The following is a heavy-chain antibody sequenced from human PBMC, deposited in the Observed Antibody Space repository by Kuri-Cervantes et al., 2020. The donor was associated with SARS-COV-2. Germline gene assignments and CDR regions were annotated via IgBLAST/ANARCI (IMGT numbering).Heavy chain of an antibody. D-gene: IGHD1-1*01. CDR2: IKEDGSEI. V-gene: IGHV3-7*01. CDR3: VRDGDHWNFDY. J-gene: IGHJ4*02. CDR1: GFTFSTYW. Sequence: GESLKISCAASGFTFSTYWMTWVRQAPGKGLEWVANIKEDGSEIYYVDFVKGRFTLSRDNAKNMLFLQMNSLRAEDTAVYYCVRDGDHWNFDYWGQGTLVTVSS.